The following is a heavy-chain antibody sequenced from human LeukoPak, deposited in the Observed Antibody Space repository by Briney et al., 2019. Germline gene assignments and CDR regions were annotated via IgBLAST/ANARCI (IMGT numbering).Heavy chain of an antibody. V-gene: IGHV3-33*01. CDR3: AAQFNDILTGYYNRPFDY. CDR1: GFTFSSCG. D-gene: IGHD3-9*01. Sequence: GRSLRLSCAASGFTFSSCGMHWVRQAPGKGLEWVAVIWYDGSNKYYADSVKGRFTISRDNSKNTLYLQMNSLRAEDTAVYYCAAQFNDILTGYYNRPFDYWGQGTLVTVSS. CDR2: IWYDGSNK. J-gene: IGHJ4*02.